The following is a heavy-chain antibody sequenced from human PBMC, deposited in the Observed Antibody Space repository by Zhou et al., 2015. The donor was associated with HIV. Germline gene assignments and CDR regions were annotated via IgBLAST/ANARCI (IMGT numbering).Heavy chain of an antibody. CDR3: AKDISVWGYCSSTSCHGGLDY. D-gene: IGHD2-2*01. J-gene: IGHJ4*02. V-gene: IGHV3-43D*04. CDR1: GFTFDDYA. CDR2: IIWDGGST. Sequence: EVQLVESGGVVVQPGGSLRLSCAASGFTFDDYAMHWVRQAPGKGLEWVSLIIWDGGSTYYADSVKGRFTISRDNSKDSLYLQMNSLRAEDTALYYCAKDISVWGYCSSTSCHGGLDYWGQGTLVTVSS.